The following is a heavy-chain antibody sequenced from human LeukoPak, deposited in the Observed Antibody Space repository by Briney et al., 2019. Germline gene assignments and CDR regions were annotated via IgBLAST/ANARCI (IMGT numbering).Heavy chain of an antibody. J-gene: IGHJ3*01. V-gene: IGHV3-9*01. Sequence: PGGSLRLSCAASGFTFDDYAMHWVRQAPGKGLEWVSGISWNSGSIGYADSVKGRFTISRDNSKNTMYVQMNSLRVEDTAVYFCAKDTGQLGVREVFDYWRQGTMVTVAS. CDR3: AKDTGQLGVREVFDY. D-gene: IGHD3-16*01. CDR2: ISWNSGSI. CDR1: GFTFDDYA.